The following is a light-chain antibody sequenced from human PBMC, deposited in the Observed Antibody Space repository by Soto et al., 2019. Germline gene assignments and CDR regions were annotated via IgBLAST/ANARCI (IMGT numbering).Light chain of an antibody. CDR2: DAS. CDR1: ENVYSY. J-gene: IGKJ1*01. V-gene: IGKV3-11*01. CDR3: QQRSDWPRT. Sequence: EIGLTQSAATLSLSRGGRATLSCRASENVYSYLAWYRQAPGQPPSLLIYDASNRAAGVPARFSGSGSGTDFTLTISCLEPEDFAVYYCQQRSDWPRTFGQGTKVDIK.